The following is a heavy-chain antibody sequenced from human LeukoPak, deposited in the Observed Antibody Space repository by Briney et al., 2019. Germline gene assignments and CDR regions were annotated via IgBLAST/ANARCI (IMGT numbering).Heavy chain of an antibody. V-gene: IGHV4-34*01. CDR1: GGSFSGCY. D-gene: IGHD6-19*01. Sequence: SETLSLTCAVYGGSFSGCYWSWIRQPPGKGLEWIGEINHSGSTNYNPSLKSRVTISVDTSKNQFSLKLSSVTAADTAVYYCARVTVIAVARTGYFDYWGQGTLVTVSS. CDR3: ARVTVIAVARTGYFDY. CDR2: INHSGST. J-gene: IGHJ4*02.